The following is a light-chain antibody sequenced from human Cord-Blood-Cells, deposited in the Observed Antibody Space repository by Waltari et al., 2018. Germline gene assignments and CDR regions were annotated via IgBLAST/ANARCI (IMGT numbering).Light chain of an antibody. Sequence: QSALTQPASVSGSPGQSITISCTGTSSDVGGYNYVSCYQQHPGKAPKLMVHEVSNRPSGVSNRFSCSKSGNTASLTISGLKAEDEADYYCSSYTSSSTLVFGGGTKLTVL. V-gene: IGLV2-14*01. CDR1: SSDVGGYNY. CDR3: SSYTSSSTLV. J-gene: IGLJ2*01. CDR2: EVS.